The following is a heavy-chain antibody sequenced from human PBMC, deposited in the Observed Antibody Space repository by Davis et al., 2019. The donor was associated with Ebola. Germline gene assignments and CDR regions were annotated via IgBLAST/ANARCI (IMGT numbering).Heavy chain of an antibody. CDR2: ISSSSSYI. Sequence: GGSLRLSCAASGFTFSSYGMHWVRQAPGKGLEWVSSISSSSSYIYYADSVKGRFTISRDNAKNSLYLQMNSLRAEDTAVYYCARDQGIAAADYGMDVWGKGTTVTVSS. CDR1: GFTFSSYG. J-gene: IGHJ6*04. V-gene: IGHV3-21*01. D-gene: IGHD6-13*01. CDR3: ARDQGIAAADYGMDV.